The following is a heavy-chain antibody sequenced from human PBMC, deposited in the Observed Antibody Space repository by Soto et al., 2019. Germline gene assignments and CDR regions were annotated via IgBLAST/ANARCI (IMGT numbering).Heavy chain of an antibody. CDR3: ARDAGYRTTGVCHRRSIDD. CDR1: GGSISSGCYY. Sequence: KTXETLSLPCTVSGGSISSGCYYWSWIRQHPGKVLEWIGYIYYSGSTYYNPSLKSRVTISVDTSKNQFSLKLSSVTAADTAVYYCARDAGYRTTGVCHRRSIDDWGQGTLVTVSS. D-gene: IGHD2-8*01. V-gene: IGHV4-31*03. J-gene: IGHJ4*02. CDR2: IYYSGST.